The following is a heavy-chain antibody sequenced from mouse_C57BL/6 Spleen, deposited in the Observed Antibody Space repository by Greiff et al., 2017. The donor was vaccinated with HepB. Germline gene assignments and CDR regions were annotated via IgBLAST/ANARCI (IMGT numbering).Heavy chain of an antibody. CDR3: ANSFQAMDY. Sequence: QVHVKQPGAELVKPGASVKMSCKASGYTFTSYWITWVKQRPGQGLEWIGDIYPGSGSTNYNEKFKSKATLTVDTSSSTAYMQLSSLTSEDAAVYYCANSFQAMDYWGQGTSVTVSS. CDR1: GYTFTSYW. CDR2: IYPGSGST. J-gene: IGHJ4*01. V-gene: IGHV1-55*01.